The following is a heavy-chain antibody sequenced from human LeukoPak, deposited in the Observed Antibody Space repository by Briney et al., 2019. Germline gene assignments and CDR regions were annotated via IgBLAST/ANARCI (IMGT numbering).Heavy chain of an antibody. CDR2: INNDGSYI. CDR1: GFIFSNSA. CDR3: ARVNHNWNDAAFDI. J-gene: IGHJ3*02. V-gene: IGHV3-21*01. D-gene: IGHD1-1*01. Sequence: GGSLRLSCTASGFIFSNSAMNWVRQAPGKGLEWVSSINNDGSYIYYAGSVKGRFTISRDNAKNSLYLRLNSLRVEDTAVYYCARVNHNWNDAAFDIWGQGTMVTVSS.